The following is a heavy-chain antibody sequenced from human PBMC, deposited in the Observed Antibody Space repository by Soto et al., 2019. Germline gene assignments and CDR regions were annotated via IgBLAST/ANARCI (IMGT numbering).Heavy chain of an antibody. D-gene: IGHD3-3*01. CDR2: ISYDGSNK. CDR3: ATSDYDFWSGYSY. CDR1: GFTFSSYA. Sequence: GESLKISCAASGFTFSSYAMHCVRQAPGKGLEWVAVISYDGSNKYYADSVKGRFTISRDNSKNTLYLQMNSLRAEDTAVYYCATSDYDFWSGYSYWGQGTLVTVSS. V-gene: IGHV3-30-3*01. J-gene: IGHJ4*02.